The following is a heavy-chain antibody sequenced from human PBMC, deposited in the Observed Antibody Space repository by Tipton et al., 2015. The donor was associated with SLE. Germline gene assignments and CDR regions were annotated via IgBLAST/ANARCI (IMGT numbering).Heavy chain of an antibody. CDR2: IYYSGST. Sequence: TLSLTCTVSGGSISSGGYYWSWIRQPPGKGLEWIGNIYYSGSTYCNPSLKSRVTISVDTSKNQFSLKLSSVTAADTAVYYCARPSKCTGDVCYGYFDCWGQGTLVTVSS. J-gene: IGHJ4*02. D-gene: IGHD2-8*02. CDR1: GGSISSGGYY. V-gene: IGHV4-39*07. CDR3: ARPSKCTGDVCYGYFDC.